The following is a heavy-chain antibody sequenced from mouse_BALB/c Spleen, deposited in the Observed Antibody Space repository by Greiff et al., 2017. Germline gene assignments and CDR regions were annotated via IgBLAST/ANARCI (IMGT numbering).Heavy chain of an antibody. CDR3: ARVLYYGSSYGYAMDY. D-gene: IGHD1-1*01. CDR1: GFNIKDYY. CDR2: IDPENGDT. Sequence: VQLKESGAELVRSGASVKLSCTASGFNIKDYYMHWVKQRPEQGLEWIGWIDPENGDTEYAPKFQGKATKTADTSSNTAYLQLSSLTSEDTAVYYCARVLYYGSSYGYAMDYWGQGTSVTVSS. J-gene: IGHJ4*01. V-gene: IGHV14-4*02.